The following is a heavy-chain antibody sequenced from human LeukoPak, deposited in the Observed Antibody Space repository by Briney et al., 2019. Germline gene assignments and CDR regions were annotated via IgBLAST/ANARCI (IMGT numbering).Heavy chain of an antibody. V-gene: IGHV3-9*01. D-gene: IGHD1-26*01. CDR1: GFTFDDYA. CDR2: ISWNSGSI. J-gene: IGHJ4*02. Sequence: GGSLRLSCAASGFTFDDYAMHWVRQAPGKGLEWVSGISWNSGSIGCADSVKGRFTISRDNAKNSLYLQMNSLRAEDTALYYCAKALSGSYQYFDYWGQGTLVTVSS. CDR3: AKALSGSYQYFDY.